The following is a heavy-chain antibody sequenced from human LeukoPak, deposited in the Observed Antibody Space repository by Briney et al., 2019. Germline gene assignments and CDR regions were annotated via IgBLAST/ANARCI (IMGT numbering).Heavy chain of an antibody. CDR3: ARVAVAGDLDY. Sequence: SETLSLTCTVSGGSISSYYWSWIRQPPGKGLEWIGYIYYSGSTNYNPSLKSRVTISVDTSKNQFSLKLSSVTAADTAVYYCARVAVAGDLDYWGQGTLVTVSS. D-gene: IGHD6-19*01. J-gene: IGHJ4*02. V-gene: IGHV4-59*01. CDR1: GGSISSYY. CDR2: IYYSGST.